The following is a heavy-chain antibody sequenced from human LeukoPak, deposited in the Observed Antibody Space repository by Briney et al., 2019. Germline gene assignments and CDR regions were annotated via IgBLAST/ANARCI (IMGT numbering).Heavy chain of an antibody. CDR1: GGSISSSSYY. CDR3: ASGQWHTYGGFDP. J-gene: IGHJ5*02. CDR2: IYYSGST. D-gene: IGHD6-19*01. V-gene: IGHV4-39*01. Sequence: KSSETLSLTCTVSGGSISSSSYYWGWIRQPPGKGLEWIGSIYYSGSTYYNPSLKSRVTISVDTSKNQFSLKLSSVTAADTAVYYCASGQWHTYGGFDPWGQGTLVTVSS.